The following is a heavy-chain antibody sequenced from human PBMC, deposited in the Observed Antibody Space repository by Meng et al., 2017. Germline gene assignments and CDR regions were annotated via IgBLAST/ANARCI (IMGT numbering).Heavy chain of an antibody. CDR1: GFTFSSYS. D-gene: IGHD3-9*01. CDR2: ISSSSSYI. J-gene: IGHJ4*02. CDR3: ARDYDILTGYYIPFDY. V-gene: IGHV3-21*01. Sequence: GESLKISCAASGFTFSSYSMNWVRQAPGKGLEWVSSISSSSSYIYYADSVKGRFTISRDNAKNSLYLQMNSLRAEDTAVYYCARDYDILTGYYIPFDYCGQGTLVTVSS.